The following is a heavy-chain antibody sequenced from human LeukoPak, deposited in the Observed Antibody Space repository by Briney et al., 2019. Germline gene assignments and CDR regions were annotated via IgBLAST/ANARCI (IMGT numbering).Heavy chain of an antibody. J-gene: IGHJ4*02. D-gene: IGHD3-9*01. V-gene: IGHV4-31*03. CDR2: IYYSGST. Sequence: SETLSLTCTVSGGSISTGGYYWSWIRQHPGKGLEWIGNIYYSGSTYYSPSLKSRVTISVDTSKNRFSLKLSSVTAADTAVYYCARARPPLVAPPDYWGQGTLVIVSS. CDR1: GGSISTGGYY. CDR3: ARARPPLVAPPDY.